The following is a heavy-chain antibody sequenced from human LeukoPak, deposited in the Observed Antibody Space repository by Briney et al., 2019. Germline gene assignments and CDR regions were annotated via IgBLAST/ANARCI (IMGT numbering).Heavy chain of an antibody. Sequence: SETLSLTCAVYGGSFSGYYWSWIRQPPGKGPEWIGEINHSGSTNYNPSLKSRVTISVDTSKNQFSLKLSSVTAADTAVYYCARGGGWSFDYWGQGTLVTVSS. CDR1: GGSFSGYY. CDR2: INHSGST. V-gene: IGHV4-34*01. J-gene: IGHJ4*02. D-gene: IGHD6-19*01. CDR3: ARGGGWSFDY.